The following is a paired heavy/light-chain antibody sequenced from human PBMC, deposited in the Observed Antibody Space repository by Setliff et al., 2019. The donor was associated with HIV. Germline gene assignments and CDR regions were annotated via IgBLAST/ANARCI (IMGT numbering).Heavy chain of an antibody. D-gene: IGHD2-15*01. V-gene: IGHV3-23*01. CDR1: GFRFSDFA. CDR2: ISGTVSGA. CDR3: ARWIRGYCASDSCYGGFGP. Sequence: EVQLLESGGGLVQPGGSLRLSCTASGFRFSDFAMIWVRQSPGKGLEWVSVISGTVSGAYYTESVKGRFIIYRHNVDNTLYLEMNNLRVEDTAVYYCARWIRGYCASDSCYGGFGPWGQGTLVSVSS. J-gene: IGHJ5*02.
Light chain of an antibody. V-gene: IGKV2-29*01. CDR3: MQGKNLWT. J-gene: IGKJ1*01. CDR2: EVS. Sequence: IVMTQTPPSLSVTPGQPASISCKSSESLLHGDGKTYLYWYLQRPGQSPHLLMYEVSSRFPGVPDRFSGSGSGTDFTLKISRVEAEDVGVYYCMQGKNLWTFGQGTKVEIK. CDR1: ESLLHGDGKTY.